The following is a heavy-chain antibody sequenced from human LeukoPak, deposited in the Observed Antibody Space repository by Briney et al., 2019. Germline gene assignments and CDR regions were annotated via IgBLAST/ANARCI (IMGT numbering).Heavy chain of an antibody. CDR1: GGSISSYY. Sequence: SETLSLPCTVSGGSISSYYWSWIRQPPGKGLEWIGYIYYSGSTNYNPSLKSRVTISVDTSKNQFSLRLSSVTAADTAVYYCARHRIGDSRCFEFWGRGTLVTVSS. CDR3: ARHRIGDSRCFEF. J-gene: IGHJ4*02. D-gene: IGHD3-16*01. CDR2: IYYSGST. V-gene: IGHV4-59*08.